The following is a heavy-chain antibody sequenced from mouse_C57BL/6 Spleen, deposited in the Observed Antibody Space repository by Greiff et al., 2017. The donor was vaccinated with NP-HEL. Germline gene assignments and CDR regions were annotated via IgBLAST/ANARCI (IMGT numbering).Heavy chain of an antibody. D-gene: IGHD1-1*01. CDR1: GYTFTSYG. CDR3: ARGGYYDEPDDY. V-gene: IGHV1-81*01. J-gene: IGHJ2*01. Sequence: VQLQESGAELARPGASVKLSCKASGYTFTSYGISWVKQRTGQGLEWIGEIYPRSGNTYYNEKFKGKATLTADKSSSTAYMELRSLTSEDSAVYFCARGGYYDEPDDYWGQGTTLTVSS. CDR2: IYPRSGNT.